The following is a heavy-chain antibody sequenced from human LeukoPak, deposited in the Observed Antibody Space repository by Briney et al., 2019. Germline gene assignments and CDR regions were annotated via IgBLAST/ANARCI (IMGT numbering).Heavy chain of an antibody. Sequence: GASVKVSCKASGYTFTGYYLHWVRQAPGHGLEWMGWIYPNTGGTKATQKCQGRVSMTRDTSITTAYMEINRLTSDDTAVYYCAREPGTATGYWGQGTLVTVSS. D-gene: IGHD1-1*01. CDR1: GYTFTGYY. CDR3: AREPGTATGY. J-gene: IGHJ4*02. V-gene: IGHV1-2*02. CDR2: IYPNTGGT.